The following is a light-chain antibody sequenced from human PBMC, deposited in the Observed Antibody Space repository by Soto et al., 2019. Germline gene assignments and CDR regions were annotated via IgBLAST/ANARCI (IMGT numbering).Light chain of an antibody. CDR2: GAS. CDR1: QSVGYN. V-gene: IGKV3-15*01. J-gene: IGKJ2*03. Sequence: ETVVTQSPVTLSVSPGEGATLSCRTSQSVGYNLACYQQKPGQAPRPLIYGASTRSTGIPARFSGSGSGTEFTLTSTSLQSVEFAVSDCQQYGNWPEYRVGQGPKLQLK. CDR3: QQYGNWPEYR.